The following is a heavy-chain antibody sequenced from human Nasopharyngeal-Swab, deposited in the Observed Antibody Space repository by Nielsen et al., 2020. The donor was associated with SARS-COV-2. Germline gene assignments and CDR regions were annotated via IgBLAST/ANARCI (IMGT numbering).Heavy chain of an antibody. CDR2: VSYDGSNQ. D-gene: IGHD2-15*01. Sequence: WIRQPPGKGLDWVAVVSYDGSNQYYGDSVQGRFTISRDTSKNTLFLQMNGLGPDDTAMYYCARESSWPKGGFDYWGQGTLVTVSS. CDR3: ARESSWPKGGFDY. J-gene: IGHJ4*02. V-gene: IGHV3-30-3*01.